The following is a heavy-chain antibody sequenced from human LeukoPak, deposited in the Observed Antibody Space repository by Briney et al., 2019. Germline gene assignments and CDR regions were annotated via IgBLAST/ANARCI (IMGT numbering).Heavy chain of an antibody. J-gene: IGHJ3*02. Sequence: ASVKVSCKASGFTFTAYYMHWVRQAPGQGLEWMGWINPNSGGTNYAQKFQGRVTMTRDTSISTAYMELSRLRSDDTAMYYCARRAHDFVWGSNNYDVFDIWGQGTMVTVSS. CDR2: INPNSGGT. D-gene: IGHD3-16*01. CDR3: ARRAHDFVWGSNNYDVFDI. CDR1: GFTFTAYY. V-gene: IGHV1-2*02.